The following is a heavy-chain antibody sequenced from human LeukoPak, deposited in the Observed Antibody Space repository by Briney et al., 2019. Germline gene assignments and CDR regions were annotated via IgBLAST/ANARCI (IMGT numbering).Heavy chain of an antibody. CDR2: IYPGDSDT. D-gene: IGHD2-21*02. CDR3: ARPYCGGDCYSKAGYFDY. CDR1: GYSFTSYW. Sequence: GESLKISCKGSGYSFTSYWIGWVRQMPGKGLEWKGIIYPGDSDTRYSPSFQGQVTISADKSISTAYLQWSSLKASDTAMYYCARPYCGGDCYSKAGYFDYWGQGTLVTVSS. J-gene: IGHJ4*02. V-gene: IGHV5-51*01.